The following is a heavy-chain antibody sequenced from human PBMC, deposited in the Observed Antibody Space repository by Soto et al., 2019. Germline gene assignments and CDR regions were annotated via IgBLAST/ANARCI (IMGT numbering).Heavy chain of an antibody. V-gene: IGHV1-69*01. J-gene: IGHJ3*02. D-gene: IGHD3-16*01. CDR3: ARDGDVTSPRRRGGFDI. CDR1: GGTFSSYT. Sequence: QVQLVQSGAEVKKPGSSVKVSCKASGGTFSSYTFSWVRQAPGQGLEWMGGIVPLFGTTNDAKIFQGRVTISADESTSTVYMELSSLRSEDSAMYCCARDGDVTSPRRRGGFDIWGQGTVITVSS. CDR2: IVPLFGTT.